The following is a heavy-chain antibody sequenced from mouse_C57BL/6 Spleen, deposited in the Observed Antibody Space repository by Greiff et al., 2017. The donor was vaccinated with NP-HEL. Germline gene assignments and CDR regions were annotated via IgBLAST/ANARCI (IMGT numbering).Heavy chain of an antibody. CDR3: ARNIVDYDDYYFDY. D-gene: IGHD2-4*01. V-gene: IGHV7-3*01. CDR2: IRNKANGYTT. J-gene: IGHJ2*01. CDR1: GFTFTDYY. Sequence: DVHLVESGGGLVQPGGSLSLSCAASGFTFTDYYMSWVRQPPGKALEWLGFIRNKANGYTTEYSASVKGRFTISRDNSQSILYIQMNALRAEDSATYYCARNIVDYDDYYFDYWGQGTTLTVSS.